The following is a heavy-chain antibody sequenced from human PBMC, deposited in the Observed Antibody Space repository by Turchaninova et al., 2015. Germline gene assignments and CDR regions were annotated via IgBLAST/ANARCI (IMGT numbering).Heavy chain of an antibody. Sequence: QVQLQESGPGLVKPSATLSLTSGVSGYSISNAFYWGWLRQPPGEGVVWIGGIYHSGSTYYNPSLKSRVTVSIDTSKSQFSLKLTSVTAADTAVYYCAGDSGTWYRFDHWGRGTLVTVSS. CDR2: IYHSGST. J-gene: IGHJ4*02. CDR1: GYSISNAFY. CDR3: AGDSGTWYRFDH. V-gene: IGHV4-38-2*02. D-gene: IGHD6-13*01.